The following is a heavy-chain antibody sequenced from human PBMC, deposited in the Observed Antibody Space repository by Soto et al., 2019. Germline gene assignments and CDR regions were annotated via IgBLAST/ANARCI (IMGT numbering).Heavy chain of an antibody. J-gene: IGHJ1*01. D-gene: IGHD6-19*01. CDR3: ARPSGGFVAGAEYFQH. CDR2: ISSSSSYI. CDR1: GFTFSSYS. V-gene: IGHV3-21*01. Sequence: GGSLRLSCAASGFTFSSYSMNWVRQAPGKGLEWVSSISSSSSYIYYADSVKGRFTISRDNAKNSLYLQMNSLRAEDTAVYYWARPSGGFVAGAEYFQHWGQGTLVTVSS.